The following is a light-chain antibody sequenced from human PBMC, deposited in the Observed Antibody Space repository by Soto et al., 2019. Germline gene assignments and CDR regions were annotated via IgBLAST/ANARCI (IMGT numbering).Light chain of an antibody. CDR2: GAT. Sequence: EIVMTQSPATLSVSPGERATLSCRASQRVSILLAWYQQHPGQAPRLLIHGATTRATGIPARFSGAGSGTEFTLTISSLQAEDLAVYCWQQYNKCPLTFGQGTKVDIK. J-gene: IGKJ1*01. V-gene: IGKV3-15*01. CDR3: QQYNKCPLT. CDR1: QRVSIL.